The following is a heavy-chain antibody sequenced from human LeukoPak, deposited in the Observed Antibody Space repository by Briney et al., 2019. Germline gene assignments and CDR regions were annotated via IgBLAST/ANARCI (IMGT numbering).Heavy chain of an antibody. CDR1: GFTFGDYW. CDR3: VRGSSYRSGWYNYFDS. V-gene: IGHV3-74*03. CDR2: IHGDGSDS. Sequence: GGSLRLSCEVSGFTFGDYWTHWVRQPPGQGLVWVSRIHGDGSDSTYGDSVKGRFTISRDNAMNTLFLQMNGLRPDDTAVYYCVRGSSYRSGWYNYFDSWGPGTRVTVSS. J-gene: IGHJ4*02. D-gene: IGHD6-19*01.